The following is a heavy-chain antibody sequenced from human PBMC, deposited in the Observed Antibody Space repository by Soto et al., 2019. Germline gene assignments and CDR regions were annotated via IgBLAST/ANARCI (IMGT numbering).Heavy chain of an antibody. CDR1: GFTFANYG. CDR3: AKVAKSRVVIEYFDY. CDR2: ISSSGGRT. V-gene: IGHV3-23*01. Sequence: PGGSLRLSCVTSGFTFANYGIGWVRQAPGRGLEWVSGISSSGGRTYYADSVKGRFTISRDNSKNTLFLQMNSLRAEDTAVYYCAKVAKSRVVIEYFDYWGQGSLVTVSS. D-gene: IGHD3-3*01. J-gene: IGHJ4*02.